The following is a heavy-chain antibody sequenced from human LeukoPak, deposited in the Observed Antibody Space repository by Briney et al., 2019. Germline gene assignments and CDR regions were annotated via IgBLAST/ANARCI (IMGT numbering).Heavy chain of an antibody. Sequence: GGSLRLSCAASGFTFSNAWMSWVRQAPGKGLEWVGRIKSKTDGGTTDYAAPVKGRFTISRDDSKNTLYLQMNSLKTEDTAVYYCTTDPASIAVAGLSAFDIWGQGTMVTVSS. CDR1: GFTFSNAW. CDR2: IKSKTDGGTT. J-gene: IGHJ3*02. V-gene: IGHV3-15*01. CDR3: TTDPASIAVAGLSAFDI. D-gene: IGHD6-19*01.